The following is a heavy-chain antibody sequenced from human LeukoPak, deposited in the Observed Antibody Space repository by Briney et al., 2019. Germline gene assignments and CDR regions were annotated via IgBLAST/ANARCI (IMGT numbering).Heavy chain of an antibody. J-gene: IGHJ6*02. Sequence: SVKVSCKASGGTFSSYAISWVRQAPGQGLEWMGRIIPILGIANYAQKFQGRVTITADKSTSTAYMELSSLRSEDTAVYYCARLPCSGGSCYRAYYYYGMDVWGQGTMVTVSS. CDR1: GGTFSSYA. V-gene: IGHV1-69*04. CDR3: ARLPCSGGSCYRAYYYYGMDV. D-gene: IGHD2-15*01. CDR2: IIPILGIA.